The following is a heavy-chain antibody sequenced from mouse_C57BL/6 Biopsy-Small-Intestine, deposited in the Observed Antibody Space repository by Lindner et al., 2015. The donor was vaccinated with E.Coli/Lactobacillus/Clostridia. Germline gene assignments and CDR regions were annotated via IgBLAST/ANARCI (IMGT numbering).Heavy chain of an antibody. J-gene: IGHJ1*03. CDR2: FDPEDDET. V-gene: IGHV1-18*01. CDR1: GYTLTELS. D-gene: IGHD2-1*01. CDR3: AVGGTISKKFYYHYYYMDV. Sequence: SVKVSCKVSGYTLTELSMHWVRQPPGKGLEWMGGFDPEDDETIYAQKFQGRVTMTEDTSTDTAYMELSSLRSEDTAVYYCAVGGTISKKFYYHYYYMDVWGKGTTVTVSS.